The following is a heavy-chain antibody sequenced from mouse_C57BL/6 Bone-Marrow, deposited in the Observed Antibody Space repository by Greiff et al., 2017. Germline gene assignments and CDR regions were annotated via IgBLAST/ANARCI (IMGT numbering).Heavy chain of an antibody. V-gene: IGHV1-81*01. CDR1: GYPFTSYG. CDR3: ARWGWVYYFDY. Sequence: QVQLQQSGAELARPGASVKLSCKASGYPFTSYGISWVKQRTGQGLEWIGEIYPRSGNTYYNEKFKGKATLTADKSSSTAYMELRSLTSEDSAVYFCARWGWVYYFDYWGQGTTLTVSS. D-gene: IGHD1-1*02. J-gene: IGHJ2*01. CDR2: IYPRSGNT.